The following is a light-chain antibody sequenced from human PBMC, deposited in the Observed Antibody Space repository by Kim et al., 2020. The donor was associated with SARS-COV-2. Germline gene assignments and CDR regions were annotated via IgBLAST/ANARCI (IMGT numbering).Light chain of an antibody. Sequence: LSPGERATPACRASQSVSTYLAWYQQRAGQAPRLIMYDASKRATGSPARFSGSGSGTDFTLTISSLEPEDFAVYYCQQRDNWSWTFGQGTKVEIK. V-gene: IGKV3-11*01. CDR1: QSVSTY. J-gene: IGKJ1*01. CDR3: QQRDNWSWT. CDR2: DAS.